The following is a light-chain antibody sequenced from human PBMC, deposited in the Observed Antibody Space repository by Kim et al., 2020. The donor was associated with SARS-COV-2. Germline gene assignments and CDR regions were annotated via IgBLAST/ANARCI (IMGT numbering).Light chain of an antibody. CDR1: QSVSSSY. CDR2: GAA. Sequence: EIVLTQSPGTLSLSPGERATLSCRASQSVSSSYLAWYQQKPGQAPRLLIYGAASSATGIPDRFSGSGSGTDFTITISRLEPEDFAVYYCQQYGSSPGFGQGTRLEIK. V-gene: IGKV3-20*01. J-gene: IGKJ5*01. CDR3: QQYGSSPG.